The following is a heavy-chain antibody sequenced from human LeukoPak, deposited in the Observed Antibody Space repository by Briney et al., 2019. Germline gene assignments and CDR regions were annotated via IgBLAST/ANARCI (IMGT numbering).Heavy chain of an antibody. V-gene: IGHV3-23*01. J-gene: IGHJ4*02. CDR2: ITGSGVST. CDR1: GSTFKTYA. D-gene: IGHD2-21*01. CDR3: ARAYCGGDCFDY. Sequence: QPGGSLRLSCASSGSTFKTYAMNWVRHAPPKGPEWVSTITGSGVSTYYADSVKGRFTLSRDNAKNSLYLQMNSLRAEDTAVYYCARAYCGGDCFDYWGQGTLVTVSS.